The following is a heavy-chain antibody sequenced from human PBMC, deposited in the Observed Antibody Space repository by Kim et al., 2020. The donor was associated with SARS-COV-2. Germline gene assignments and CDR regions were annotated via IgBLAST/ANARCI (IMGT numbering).Heavy chain of an antibody. CDR2: DVTST. J-gene: IGHJ4*02. Sequence: DVTSTYYPDSVKGLFAITRDNSKNPRYLQMNSLRTEDTAVYYCFRGGVDFWSQGTLVTVSS. V-gene: IGHV3-74*01. CDR3: FRGGVDF. D-gene: IGHD3-10*01.